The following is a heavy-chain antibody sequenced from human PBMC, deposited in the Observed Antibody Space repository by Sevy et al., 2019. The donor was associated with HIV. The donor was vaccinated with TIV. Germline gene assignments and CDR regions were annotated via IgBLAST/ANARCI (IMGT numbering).Heavy chain of an antibody. Sequence: SETLSLTCTVSGGSISSYYWSWIRQPPGKGLEWIGYIYHSGSTNYNPSPKSRVTIPADTSKNQFSLKLSSVTAADTAVYYCARGGPTPGYYYYMDVWGKGTTVTVSS. CDR1: GGSISSYY. J-gene: IGHJ6*03. CDR2: IYHSGST. CDR3: ARGGPTPGYYYYMDV. V-gene: IGHV4-59*01. D-gene: IGHD1-26*01.